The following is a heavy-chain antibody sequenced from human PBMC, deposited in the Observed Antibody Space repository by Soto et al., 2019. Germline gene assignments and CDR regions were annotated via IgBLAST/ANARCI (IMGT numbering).Heavy chain of an antibody. V-gene: IGHV4-30-4*01. D-gene: IGHD5-18*01. CDR2: IYYSGST. CDR1: GGTSSGGGCH. CDR3: ARDTAMDLWYYYYGMDV. Sequence: SVPLSLSWTVLGGTSSGGGCHWRRISKPPGKGLEWIGYIYYSGSTYYNPSLKSRVTISVDTSKNQFSLKLSSVTAADTAVYYCARDTAMDLWYYYYGMDVWGQGTTVTVSS. J-gene: IGHJ6*02.